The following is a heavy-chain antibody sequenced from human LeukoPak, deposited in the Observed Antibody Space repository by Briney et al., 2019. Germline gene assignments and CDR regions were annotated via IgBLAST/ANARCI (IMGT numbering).Heavy chain of an antibody. CDR3: ARDGRWKELGARKGRGFDY. Sequence: SQTLSLTCTVSGGSISSGGYYWSWIRQHPGKGLEWIGYIYYSGSTYYNPSLKSRVAISVDTSNNQFSLKLSSVTAADTAVYYCARDGRWKELGARKGRGFDYWGQGTLVTVSS. D-gene: IGHD1-26*01. V-gene: IGHV4-31*03. CDR1: GGSISSGGYY. J-gene: IGHJ4*02. CDR2: IYYSGST.